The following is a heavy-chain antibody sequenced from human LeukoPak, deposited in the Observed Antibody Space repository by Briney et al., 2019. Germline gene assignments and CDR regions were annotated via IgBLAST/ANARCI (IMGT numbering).Heavy chain of an antibody. D-gene: IGHD1-1*01. J-gene: IGHJ4*02. CDR1: GYTFTVYN. Sequence: ASVTVSFKSSGYTFTVYNMHWVRQAPGQGPGRMGWMNPKNGDISYAQKFQGRVTMTRDTSISTAYMELSRLTYDDTAVYFCLRDVHNWNDDYWGQGTLVTVSS. CDR3: LRDVHNWNDDY. V-gene: IGHV1-2*02. CDR2: MNPKNGDI.